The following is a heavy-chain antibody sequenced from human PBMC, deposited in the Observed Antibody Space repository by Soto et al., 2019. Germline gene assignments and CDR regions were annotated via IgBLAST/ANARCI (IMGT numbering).Heavy chain of an antibody. CDR1: GYTLTNIA. Sequence: ASVKVSCKASGYTLTNIAISWVRQAPGQGLEWMGWISANNANTNYAQKLQGRVTMTTDTSTNTAYMELRSLRSDDTAVYYCARYFWGGRSFDYWGQGTLVTVSS. D-gene: IGHD3-3*01. CDR2: ISANNANT. CDR3: ARYFWGGRSFDY. V-gene: IGHV1-18*01. J-gene: IGHJ4*02.